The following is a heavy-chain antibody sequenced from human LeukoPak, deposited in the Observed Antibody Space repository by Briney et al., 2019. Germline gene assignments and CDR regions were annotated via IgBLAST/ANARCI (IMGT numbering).Heavy chain of an antibody. D-gene: IGHD3-22*01. CDR2: ISSSSSTI. J-gene: IGHJ4*02. V-gene: IGHV3-48*04. Sequence: PGGSLRLSCAASGFTFSSYSMNWVRQAPGKGLEWVSYISSSSSTIYYADSVKGRFTISRDNAKNSLYLQMNSLRAEDTAVYYCARDPPSYYYDSSGRFGYWGQGTLVTVSS. CDR1: GFTFSSYS. CDR3: ARDPPSYYYDSSGRFGY.